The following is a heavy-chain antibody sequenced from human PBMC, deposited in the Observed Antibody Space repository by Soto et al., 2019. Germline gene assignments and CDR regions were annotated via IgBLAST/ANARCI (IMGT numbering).Heavy chain of an antibody. D-gene: IGHD3-9*01. CDR3: ARTDDTRYFGWLASNWFAP. CDR2: ISAYNGNT. CDR1: GYTFTSYG. V-gene: IGHV1-18*01. J-gene: IGHJ5*02. Sequence: ASVKVSCNASGYTFTSYGISWVRQAPGQGLEWMGWISAYNGNTNYAQKLQGRVTMTTDTSTSTAYMELRSLRSDDTAVYYCARTDDTRYFGWLASNWFAPWGQGTLFTVPS.